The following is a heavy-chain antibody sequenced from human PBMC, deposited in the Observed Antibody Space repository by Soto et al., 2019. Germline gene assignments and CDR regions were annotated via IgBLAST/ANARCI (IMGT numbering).Heavy chain of an antibody. J-gene: IGHJ4*02. Sequence: QITLKESGPTLVKPTQTLTLTCTFSGFSLSTSGVGVGWIRQPPGKALEWLALIYWDDDKRYSPSLKSRLTTTXXTSKNQVVLTMTNMDPVDTATYYCAHLLRWHTFDYWGQGTLVTVSS. D-gene: IGHD4-17*01. CDR3: AHLLRWHTFDY. CDR2: IYWDDDK. CDR1: GFSLSTSGVG. V-gene: IGHV2-5*02.